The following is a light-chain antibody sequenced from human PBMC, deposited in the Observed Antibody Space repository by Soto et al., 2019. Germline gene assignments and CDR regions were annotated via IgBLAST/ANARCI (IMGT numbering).Light chain of an antibody. Sequence: DIQLTQSPSSLSASVGDRVSISCWASQSISNYLNWYQQKPGKAPKVLIFAASRLQSGVPSRFSGSGSGTDFTLTISSLQPEDFATYYCQQSYSRTFGQGTKVEI. CDR2: AAS. CDR1: QSISNY. V-gene: IGKV1-39*01. J-gene: IGKJ1*01. CDR3: QQSYSRT.